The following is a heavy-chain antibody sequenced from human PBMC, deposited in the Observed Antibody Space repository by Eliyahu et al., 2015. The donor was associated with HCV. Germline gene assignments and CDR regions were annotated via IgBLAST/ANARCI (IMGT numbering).Heavy chain of an antibody. V-gene: IGHV3-7*01. CDR1: GFTFSSYW. Sequence: EVQLVESGGGLVQPGGSLRLSCAASGFTFSSYWMSWVRQAPGKGLEGVANIKQDGSEKYYVDSVKGRFTISRDNAKNSLYLQMNSLRAEDTAVYYCAGQGSYGDFPCVYWGQGTLVTVSS. D-gene: IGHD4-17*01. CDR2: IKQDGSEK. J-gene: IGHJ4*02. CDR3: AGQGSYGDFPCVY.